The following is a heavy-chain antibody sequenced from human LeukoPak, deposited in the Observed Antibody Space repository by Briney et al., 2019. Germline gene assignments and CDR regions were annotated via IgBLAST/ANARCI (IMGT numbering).Heavy chain of an antibody. J-gene: IGHJ4*02. V-gene: IGHV1-46*01. D-gene: IGHD3-22*01. Sequence: ASVKVSCKASGYTFTSYYMHWVRQAPGQGLEWMGIINPSGGSTSYAQKFQGRVTMTRDMSTSTAYMELRSLRSDDTAVYYCAKYYYDSSGPHLGTWGQGTLVTVSS. CDR3: AKYYYDSSGPHLGT. CDR1: GYTFTSYY. CDR2: INPSGGST.